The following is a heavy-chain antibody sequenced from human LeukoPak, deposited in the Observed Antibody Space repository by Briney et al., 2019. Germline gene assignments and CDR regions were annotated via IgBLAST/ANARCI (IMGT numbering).Heavy chain of an antibody. CDR1: GYTFTSYY. CDR2: INTNTGNP. Sequence: GASVKVSCKASGYTFTSYYMHWVRQAPGRGLEWMGWINTNTGNPTYAQGFTGRFVFSLDTSVSTAYLQISSLKAEDTAVYYCARMVLVVVPAARGDWFDPWGQGTLVTVSS. J-gene: IGHJ5*02. D-gene: IGHD2-2*01. CDR3: ARMVLVVVPAARGDWFDP. V-gene: IGHV7-4-1*02.